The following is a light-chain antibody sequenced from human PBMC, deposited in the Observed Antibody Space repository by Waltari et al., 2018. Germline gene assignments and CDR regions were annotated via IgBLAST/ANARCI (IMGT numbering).Light chain of an antibody. V-gene: IGKV2-30*01. Sequence: DVVMTQSPLSLPVTLGQTASISCRSSQSLVYSDGNTYLNWFQQRPGQSPRRLIYQVSKRDTGVPDRISGSESGTDFTLTISSLQAEDVAVYYCQQYYDTLLYTFGQGTKLEI. CDR1: QSLVYSDGNTY. CDR2: QVS. J-gene: IGKJ2*01. CDR3: QQYYDTLLYT.